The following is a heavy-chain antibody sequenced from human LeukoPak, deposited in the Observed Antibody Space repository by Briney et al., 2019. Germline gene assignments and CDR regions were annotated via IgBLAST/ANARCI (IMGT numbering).Heavy chain of an antibody. CDR2: MNPNSGDT. D-gene: IGHD2-2*01. J-gene: IGHJ6*03. CDR1: GYTFTSYD. CDR3: ARALRYCSSTSCSRGHYYYYMDV. V-gene: IGHV1-8*01. Sequence: ASVKVSCKASGYTFTSYDINWVRQATGQGLEWMGWMNPNSGDTGYAQKFQGRVTMTRSTSISTAYMELSSLRSEDTAVYYCARALRYCSSTSCSRGHYYYYMDVWGKGTTVTVSS.